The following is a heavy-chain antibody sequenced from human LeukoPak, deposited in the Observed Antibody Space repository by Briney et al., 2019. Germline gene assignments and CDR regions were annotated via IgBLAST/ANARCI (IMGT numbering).Heavy chain of an antibody. D-gene: IGHD2-21*01. CDR3: AKNYRGISVIYYFDY. V-gene: IGHV3-30*18. J-gene: IGHJ4*02. CDR1: GFTFSGYG. Sequence: GGSLRLSCAASGFTFSGYGMHWVRQAPGKGLEWVAVISYDGRNKYYADSVKGRFTVSRDNSNNTMYLQMNSLRAEDTAVHYCAKNYRGISVIYYFDYWGQGTPVTISS. CDR2: ISYDGRNK.